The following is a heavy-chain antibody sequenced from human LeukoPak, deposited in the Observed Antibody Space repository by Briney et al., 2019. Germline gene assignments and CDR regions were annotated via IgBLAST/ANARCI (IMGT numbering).Heavy chain of an antibody. CDR2: MYSSGST. V-gene: IGHV4-39*07. Sequence: PSETLSLTCTVSGGSISSSSYYWGWIRQPPGKGLEWIGSMYSSGSTYYNPSLKSRVTISVDTSKNQFSLKLSSVTAADTAVYYCARSGSGYLRYYFDYWGQGTLVTVSS. D-gene: IGHD5-12*01. CDR3: ARSGSGYLRYYFDY. CDR1: GGSISSSSYY. J-gene: IGHJ4*02.